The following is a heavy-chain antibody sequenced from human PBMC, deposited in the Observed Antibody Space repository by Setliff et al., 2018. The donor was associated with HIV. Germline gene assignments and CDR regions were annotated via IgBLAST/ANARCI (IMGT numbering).Heavy chain of an antibody. V-gene: IGHV4-39*01. D-gene: IGHD1-1*01. Sequence: ASETLSLTCTVSGGSASNSRYYWAWIRQPPGKGLEYIGSIHYNEKTYYNPSLKSRVTISIDTSKNQFSLNLNSVTAADTAVYYCSNWNTTVDADSWGQGTLVTVSS. CDR1: GGSASNSRYY. J-gene: IGHJ4*02. CDR2: IHYNEKT. CDR3: SNWNTTVDADS.